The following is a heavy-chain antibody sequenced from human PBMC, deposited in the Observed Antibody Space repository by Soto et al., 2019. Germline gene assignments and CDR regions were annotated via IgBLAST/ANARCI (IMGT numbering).Heavy chain of an antibody. V-gene: IGHV3-23*01. CDR2: ISGSGGAT. D-gene: IGHD2-15*01. Sequence: EVQLLESGGGLVQPGGSLRLSWAASGFTFSSYAMSWVRQPPGKGLEWVSGISGSGGATYYADSVRGRFTISRDNSKNTLYLQMNSLRAEDTAVYYCSRDRYCSGGSCYSEWAFDIWGQGTMVTVSS. J-gene: IGHJ3*02. CDR3: SRDRYCSGGSCYSEWAFDI. CDR1: GFTFSSYA.